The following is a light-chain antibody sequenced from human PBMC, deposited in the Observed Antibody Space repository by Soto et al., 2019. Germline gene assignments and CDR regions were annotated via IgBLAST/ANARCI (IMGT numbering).Light chain of an antibody. CDR2: AAS. Sequence: IQLTQSPSSLSASVGDRVTITCRASQGISSYLALYQQKPGKAPKLLIYAASTLQSGVPSRFSGSGSGTDFTLTISSLQPEDFATYYCQQLNSYPLTFGPGNKVHIK. CDR1: QGISSY. CDR3: QQLNSYPLT. J-gene: IGKJ3*01. V-gene: IGKV1-9*01.